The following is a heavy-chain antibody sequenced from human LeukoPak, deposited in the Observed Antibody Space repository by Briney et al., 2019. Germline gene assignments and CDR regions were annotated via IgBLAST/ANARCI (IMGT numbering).Heavy chain of an antibody. Sequence: GGSLRLSCAASGSTVSSNYMSWVREAPGKGLEWVANIKQDGSEKCYVDSVKGRFTTSRDNAKNSLYLQMNSLRAEDTAVYYCARDTVASWILSYWGQGTLVTVSS. CDR3: ARDTVASWILSY. CDR2: IKQDGSEK. V-gene: IGHV3-7*01. D-gene: IGHD6-19*01. CDR1: GSTVSSNY. J-gene: IGHJ4*02.